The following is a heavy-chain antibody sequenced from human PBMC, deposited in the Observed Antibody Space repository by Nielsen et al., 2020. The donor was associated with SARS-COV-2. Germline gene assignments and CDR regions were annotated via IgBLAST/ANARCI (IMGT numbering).Heavy chain of an antibody. CDR1: GFTFSTYA. CDR3: AAAPSGDYGGY. V-gene: IGHV3-23*01. CDR2: ISGSGGDT. Sequence: GEPLKISCAASGFTFSTYAMSWVRQAPGKGLEWVSIISGSGGDTYYVDSVKGRFSISRDNSKNTLFLQMNSLRAEDTAVYYCAAAPSGDYGGYWGQGTLVTVSS. J-gene: IGHJ4*02. D-gene: IGHD4-23*01.